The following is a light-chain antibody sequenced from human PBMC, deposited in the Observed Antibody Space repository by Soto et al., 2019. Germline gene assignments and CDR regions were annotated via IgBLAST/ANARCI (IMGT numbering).Light chain of an antibody. J-gene: IGKJ2*01. CDR1: QSVDNN. CDR2: GSF. Sequence: EIVMTQSPVTLSASPGESATLSCRASQSVDNNVAWYQQKPGQAPRLLIVGSFARATGIPARFSGSGSGSEFTLTISSLQPEDFATYYCQQSYSTPHTFGQGTKVDIK. CDR3: QQSYSTPHT. V-gene: IGKV3-15*01.